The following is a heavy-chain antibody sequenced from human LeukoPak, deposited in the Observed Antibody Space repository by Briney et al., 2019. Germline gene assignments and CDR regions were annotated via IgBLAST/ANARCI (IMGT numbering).Heavy chain of an antibody. CDR1: GFTFSSYA. Sequence: PGGSLRLSCAASGFTFSSYAMHWVRQAPGKGLEYVSAISSNGGSTYYANSVKGRFTISRDNSKNTLYLQMGSLRAEDMAVYYCARDGNGDHRAFDIWGQGTMVTVSS. CDR2: ISSNGGST. J-gene: IGHJ3*02. D-gene: IGHD4-17*01. V-gene: IGHV3-64*01. CDR3: ARDGNGDHRAFDI.